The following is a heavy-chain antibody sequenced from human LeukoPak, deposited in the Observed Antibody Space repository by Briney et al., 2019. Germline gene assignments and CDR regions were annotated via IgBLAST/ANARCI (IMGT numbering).Heavy chain of an antibody. CDR1: SGSISSYY. CDR3: AREGSAAGWDYFDY. D-gene: IGHD6-13*01. J-gene: IGHJ4*02. V-gene: IGHV4-4*07. CDR2: TGGNT. Sequence: SQTLSLTCTVSSGSISSYYWNWIRQPAGGGLEWIGRTGGNTNSNPSLKSRVTMSVDTSKNQFSLKLNSLTTADTAVYYCAREGSAAGWDYFDYWGQGTLVTVSS.